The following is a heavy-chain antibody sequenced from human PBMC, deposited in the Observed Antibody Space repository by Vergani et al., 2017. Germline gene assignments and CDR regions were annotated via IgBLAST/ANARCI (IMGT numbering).Heavy chain of an antibody. CDR2: IWYDGSNK. Sequence: QLVESGGGWVQPGGSLRLSCAASGFRFSSYGMNWVRQAPGKGLEWVAVIWYDGSNKYYADSVKGRFTISRDNSQNTVNLQMNSLRVDDTAVYYCVRLPRGPWNFDLWGRGTLITVSS. V-gene: IGHV3-33*01. CDR1: GFRFSSYG. J-gene: IGHJ2*01. CDR3: VRLPRGPWNFDL.